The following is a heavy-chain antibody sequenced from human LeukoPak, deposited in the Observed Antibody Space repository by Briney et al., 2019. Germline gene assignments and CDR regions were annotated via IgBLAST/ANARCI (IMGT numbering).Heavy chain of an antibody. Sequence: PGRSLRLSCAASGFTFSNYGMHWVRQAPGKGLEWVAVIWYDGSKKYYADSVEGRFTISRDNSQNTVYLQMNTLRAEDTAVYYCARDRAVRYFDYWGQGTLVTVSS. CDR2: IWYDGSKK. CDR3: ARDRAVRYFDY. D-gene: IGHD3-10*01. CDR1: GFTFSNYG. V-gene: IGHV3-33*01. J-gene: IGHJ4*02.